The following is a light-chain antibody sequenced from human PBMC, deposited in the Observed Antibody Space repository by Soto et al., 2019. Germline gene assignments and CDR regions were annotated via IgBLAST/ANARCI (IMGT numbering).Light chain of an antibody. Sequence: EIVLTQSPVTLSLSPGERATLSCRASQSVRSYLAWYQQKPGQAPRLLIYDASTRATGIPARFSGSGSGTDFTLTISSLEPEDFAVYYCQQRSNWPPLTFGGGTKVEIK. J-gene: IGKJ4*01. V-gene: IGKV3-11*01. CDR3: QQRSNWPPLT. CDR2: DAS. CDR1: QSVRSY.